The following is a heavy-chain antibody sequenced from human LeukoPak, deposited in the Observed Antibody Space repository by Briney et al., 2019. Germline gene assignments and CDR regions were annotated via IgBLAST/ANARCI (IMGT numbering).Heavy chain of an antibody. D-gene: IGHD2-2*02. CDR3: AKYTERALDI. V-gene: IGHV3-23*01. CDR2: ISPTGAGT. J-gene: IGHJ3*02. Sequence: GGSLRLSCAACGFTFSDYYTSWIRQAPGKGLEWVSAISPTGAGTYYADSVKGLFTISRDNSKNTLYLQMNSLRAEDTAVYYCAKYTERALDIWGQGTMVTVSS. CDR1: GFTFSDYY.